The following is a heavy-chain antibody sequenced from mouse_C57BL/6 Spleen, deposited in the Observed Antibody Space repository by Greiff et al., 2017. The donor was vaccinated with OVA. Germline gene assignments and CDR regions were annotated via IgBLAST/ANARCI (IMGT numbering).Heavy chain of an antibody. CDR2: IDPSDSYT. J-gene: IGHJ3*01. D-gene: IGHD2-5*01. Sequence: VQLQQPGAELVKPGASVKLSCKASGYTFTSYWMQWVKQRPGQGLEWIGEIDPSDSYTNYNQKFKGKATLTVDTSSSTAYMQLSSLTSEDSAVYCCARSYYSSAGFAYWGQGTLVTVSA. V-gene: IGHV1-50*01. CDR3: ARSYYSSAGFAY. CDR1: GYTFTSYW.